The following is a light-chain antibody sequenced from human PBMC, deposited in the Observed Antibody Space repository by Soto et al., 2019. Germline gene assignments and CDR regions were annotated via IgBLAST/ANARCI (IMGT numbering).Light chain of an antibody. CDR3: SSYTTSTTQV. Sequence: QSALTQPASVSGSPGQSITISCTGTSSDVGSYNYVSWYQQHPGKAPKLMIYEVRNWPSGVSDRFSGSKSGKTASLTIFGLQAEDEADYYCSSYTTSTTQVFGGGTQLTVL. CDR2: EVR. V-gene: IGLV2-14*01. J-gene: IGLJ2*01. CDR1: SSDVGSYNY.